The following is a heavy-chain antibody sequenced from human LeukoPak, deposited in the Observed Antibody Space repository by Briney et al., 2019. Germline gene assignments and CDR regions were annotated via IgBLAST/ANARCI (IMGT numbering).Heavy chain of an antibody. CDR1: GYTFTSYG. CDR2: ISAYNGDT. Sequence: ASVKVSCKASGYTFTSYGISWVRQAPGQGLEWMGWISAYNGDTKYAQKFEGRVTMTTDTSTTTAYMELRSLRSDDTAVYYCARDPSSTSGWYIYFDYWGQGTLVTVSS. D-gene: IGHD6-19*01. V-gene: IGHV1-18*01. CDR3: ARDPSSTSGWYIYFDY. J-gene: IGHJ4*02.